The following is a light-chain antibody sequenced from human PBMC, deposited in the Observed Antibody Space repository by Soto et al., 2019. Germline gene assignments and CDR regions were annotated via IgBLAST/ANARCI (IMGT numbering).Light chain of an antibody. J-gene: IGKJ4*01. V-gene: IGKV1-39*01. Sequence: DVQMTQSPSPLSASVGDRVTVTCRASQSISRYLNWYQQKPGNAPKLLIYAASNLQSGVPSRFSGSGSGTDFTLTISSLHPEDFATYFCQQSHTPPLTFGGGTKVDI. CDR3: QQSHTPPLT. CDR1: QSISRY. CDR2: AAS.